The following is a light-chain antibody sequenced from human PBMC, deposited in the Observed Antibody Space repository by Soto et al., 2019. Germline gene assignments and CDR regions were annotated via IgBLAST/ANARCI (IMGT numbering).Light chain of an antibody. V-gene: IGKV4-1*01. CDR2: WAS. J-gene: IGKJ4*01. Sequence: DFVMTQSPDSLAVSLGERATINCKSSQSVLSNSNNKNYLAWFQQKPGQPPKLLIYWASARKSGVPDRFSGSGSGTDFTLTISSLQAEDVAVYYCQQYYSTPLTFGGGTKVDIK. CDR1: QSVLSNSNNKNY. CDR3: QQYYSTPLT.